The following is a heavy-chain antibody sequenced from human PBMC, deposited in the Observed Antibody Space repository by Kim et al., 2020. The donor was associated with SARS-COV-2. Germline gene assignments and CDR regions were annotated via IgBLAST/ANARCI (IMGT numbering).Heavy chain of an antibody. D-gene: IGHD2-8*02. Sequence: ADSVKDRFTITRENSMNTLFLQMNSLKRGDTAVYYCAKDLSYSTDWPGYWGQGTLVTVSS. V-gene: IGHV3-30*02. J-gene: IGHJ4*02. CDR3: AKDLSYSTDWPGY.